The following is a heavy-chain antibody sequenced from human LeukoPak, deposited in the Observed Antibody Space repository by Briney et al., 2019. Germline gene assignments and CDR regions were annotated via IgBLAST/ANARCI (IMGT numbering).Heavy chain of an antibody. D-gene: IGHD1-26*01. CDR2: IRAYNGNI. J-gene: IGHJ4*02. Sequence: GASVKVSCKASGYTFTSYGISWVRQAPGQGLEWMGWIRAYNGNINYAQNLQGRVTMTTDTSTSTAYMELRSLRSDDTAVYYCARWDSGSFDYWGQGTLVTVSS. CDR3: ARWDSGSFDY. V-gene: IGHV1-18*01. CDR1: GYTFTSYG.